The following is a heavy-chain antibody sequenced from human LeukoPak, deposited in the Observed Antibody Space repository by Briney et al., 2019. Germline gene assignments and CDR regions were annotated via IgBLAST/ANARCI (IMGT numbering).Heavy chain of an antibody. D-gene: IGHD3-22*01. V-gene: IGHV1-69*13. CDR1: GGTFSSYA. J-gene: IGHJ4*02. CDR2: IIPIFGTA. Sequence: SVKVSCKASGGTFSSYAISWVRQAPGQGLEWMGGIIPIFGTANYAQKFQGRVAITADESTSTAYMELSSLRSEDTAVYYCARENDSSGYYHPSFGYWGQGTLVTVSS. CDR3: ARENDSSGYYHPSFGY.